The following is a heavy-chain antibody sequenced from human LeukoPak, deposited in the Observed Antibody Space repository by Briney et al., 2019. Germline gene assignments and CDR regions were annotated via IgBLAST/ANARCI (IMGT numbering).Heavy chain of an antibody. CDR3: TNRGPLIYYYDSSD. CDR1: GFTIGNRA. CDR2: NIGSGGTT. J-gene: IGHJ4*02. V-gene: IGHV3-23*01. D-gene: IGHD3-22*01. Sequence: GGSLRLSCAASGFTIGNRAMGWFRQASGKGLEWVSLNIGSGGTTYYADSVKGRFTISRDNSKNTLCLQMKSLRAEDTAVYYCTNRGPLIYYYDSSDWGQGTLVTVSS.